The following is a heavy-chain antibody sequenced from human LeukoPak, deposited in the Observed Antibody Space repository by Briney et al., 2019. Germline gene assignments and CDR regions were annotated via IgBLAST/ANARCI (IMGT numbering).Heavy chain of an antibody. D-gene: IGHD3-3*01. CDR2: ISGSGGST. CDR3: ARGYDFWSAYTASYYYMDV. CDR1: GFTFSSYG. J-gene: IGHJ6*03. Sequence: GGSLRLSCAASGFTFSSYGMSWVRQAPGKGLEWVSAISGSGGSTYYADSVKGRFTISRDNSKNTLYLQMNSLRAEDTAVYYCARGYDFWSAYTASYYYMDVGGKGTTVTVSS. V-gene: IGHV3-23*01.